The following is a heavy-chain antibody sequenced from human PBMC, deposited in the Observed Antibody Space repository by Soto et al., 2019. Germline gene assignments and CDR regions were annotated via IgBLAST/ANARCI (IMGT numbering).Heavy chain of an antibody. CDR2: ISSSGTTI. J-gene: IGHJ4*02. CDR1: GFTFSXXX. V-gene: IGHV3-11*01. Sequence: QVQLVESGGGLVKPGGSLRLSCAASGFTFSXXXXXXXXXXXXXXXEWVSYISSSGTTIFYADSVQGRFTISRDNXXXXXXXXXXXXXXXXXXXXXXXXXXXXXXSGXDSWGQGTLVTVSS. CDR3: XXXXXXXXSGXDS.